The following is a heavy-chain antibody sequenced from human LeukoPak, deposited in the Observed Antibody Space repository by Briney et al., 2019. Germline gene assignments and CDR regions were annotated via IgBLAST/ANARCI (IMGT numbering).Heavy chain of an antibody. V-gene: IGHV4-34*01. J-gene: IGHJ4*02. CDR2: INHSGST. Sequence: YPSETLSLTCAVYGGSFSGYYWSWIRQPPGKGLEWIGEINHSGSTNYNPSLKSRVTISVDTSKNQFSLKLSSVTAADTAVYYCAAIKGPRPFWYFDYWGQGTLVTVSS. D-gene: IGHD3-3*01. CDR1: GGSFSGYY. CDR3: AAIKGPRPFWYFDY.